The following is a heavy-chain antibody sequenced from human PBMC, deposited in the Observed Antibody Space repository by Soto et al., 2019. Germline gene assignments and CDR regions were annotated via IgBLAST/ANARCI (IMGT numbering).Heavy chain of an antibody. V-gene: IGHV1-69*13. Sequence: SVKVSCKASGGTFSSYAISWVRQAPGQGLEWMGGIIPIFGTANYAQKFQGRVTITADESTSTAYMELSSLRSEDTAVYYCARDSNYYDSSGYYWDDAFDIWGQGTMVTVSS. CDR2: IIPIFGTA. J-gene: IGHJ3*02. CDR1: GGTFSSYA. D-gene: IGHD3-22*01. CDR3: ARDSNYYDSSGYYWDDAFDI.